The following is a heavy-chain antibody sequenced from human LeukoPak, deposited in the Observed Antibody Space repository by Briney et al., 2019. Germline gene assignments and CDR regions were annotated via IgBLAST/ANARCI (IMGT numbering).Heavy chain of an antibody. Sequence: GSLRLSCAASGFTFSSYGMHWVRQAPGKGLEWVAVISYDGSNKYYADSVKGRFTISRDNSKNTLYLQMNSLRAEDTAVYYCAKATYYYDSSGYSTDYWGQGTLVTVSS. D-gene: IGHD3-22*01. CDR2: ISYDGSNK. CDR3: AKATYYYDSSGYSTDY. J-gene: IGHJ4*02. V-gene: IGHV3-30*18. CDR1: GFTFSSYG.